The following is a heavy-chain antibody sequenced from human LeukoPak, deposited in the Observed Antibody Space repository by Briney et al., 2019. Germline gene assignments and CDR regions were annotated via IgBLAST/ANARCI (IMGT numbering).Heavy chain of an antibody. CDR2: FDPEDGET. D-gene: IGHD6-19*01. V-gene: IGHV1-24*01. J-gene: IGHJ4*02. CDR1: RYTLTELS. CDR3: ATGGRSGWYFDY. Sequence: ASVEVSCKVSRYTLTELSMHWVRQAPGKGLEWMGGFDPEDGETIYAQKFQGRVTMTEGTSTDTAYMELSSLRSEDTAVYYCATGGRSGWYFDYWGQGTLVTVSS.